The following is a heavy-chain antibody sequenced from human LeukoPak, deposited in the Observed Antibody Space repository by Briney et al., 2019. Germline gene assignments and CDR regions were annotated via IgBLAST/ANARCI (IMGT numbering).Heavy chain of an antibody. CDR3: AKDSFRHIAAAGNWFDP. J-gene: IGHJ5*02. Sequence: PGGSLRLSCAASGFTFSTYAMSWVRQAPGKGLEWVAVISYDGSNKYYADSVKGRFTISRDNSKNTLYLQMNSLRAEDTAVYYCAKDSFRHIAAAGNWFDPWGQGTLVTVSS. CDR1: GFTFSTYA. V-gene: IGHV3-30*18. D-gene: IGHD6-13*01. CDR2: ISYDGSNK.